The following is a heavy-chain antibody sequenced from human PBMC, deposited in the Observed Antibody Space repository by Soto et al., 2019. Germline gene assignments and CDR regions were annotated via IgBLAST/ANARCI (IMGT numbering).Heavy chain of an antibody. CDR3: AKGSSSSPLSLYYYCGMDV. Sequence: PGGSLRLSCAASGFTFSSYAMSWVRQAPGKGLEWVSAISGSGGSTYYADSVKGRFTISRDNSKNTLYLQMNSLRAEDTAVYYCAKGSSSSPLSLYYYCGMDVWGQGTTVTVSS. D-gene: IGHD6-6*01. V-gene: IGHV3-23*01. J-gene: IGHJ6*02. CDR1: GFTFSSYA. CDR2: ISGSGGST.